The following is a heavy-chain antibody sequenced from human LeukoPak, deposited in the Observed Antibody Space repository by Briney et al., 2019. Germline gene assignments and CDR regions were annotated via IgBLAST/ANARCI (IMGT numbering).Heavy chain of an antibody. CDR2: INHSGST. CDR1: GGSFSGYY. CDR3: AEEDRDNYYFDS. V-gene: IGHV4-34*01. Sequence: SETLSLTCAVYGGSFSGYYWSWIRQPPGKGLEWIGEINHSGSTNDNPSLKSRVTISIDTSKNQFSLRLSSVTAADTAVYYCAEEDRDNYYFDSWGQGTLVTVSS. J-gene: IGHJ4*02. D-gene: IGHD5-24*01.